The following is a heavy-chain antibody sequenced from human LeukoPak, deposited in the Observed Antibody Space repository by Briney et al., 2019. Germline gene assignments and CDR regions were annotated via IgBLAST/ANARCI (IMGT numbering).Heavy chain of an antibody. CDR1: GYSISSGYY. CDR3: ASRGFYGDLGAYYFDY. V-gene: IGHV4-38-2*02. J-gene: IGHJ4*02. Sequence: SETLSLTCTVSGYSISSGYYWGWIRQPPGKGLEWIGSIYHSGSTYYNPSLKSRVTISVDTSKNQFSLKLSSVTAADTAVYYCASRGFYGDLGAYYFDYWGQGTLVTVSS. CDR2: IYHSGST. D-gene: IGHD4-17*01.